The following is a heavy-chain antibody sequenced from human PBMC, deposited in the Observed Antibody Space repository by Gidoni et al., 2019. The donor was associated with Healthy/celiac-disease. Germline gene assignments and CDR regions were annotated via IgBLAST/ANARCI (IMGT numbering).Heavy chain of an antibody. V-gene: IGHV3-30*03. CDR3: AREACSSTSCYVDY. CDR1: GFTVSNYD. J-gene: IGHJ4*02. CDR2: ISYDGSNK. Sequence: QVQLVESGGGVVQPGRALRLSCAGSGFTVSNYDMYWVRQAPGKGLEWVAGISYDGSNKHYADSVKGRLTISRDNSKNTLYLQMNSLRVEDTAVYYCAREACSSTSCYVDYWGQGTLVTVSS. D-gene: IGHD2-2*01.